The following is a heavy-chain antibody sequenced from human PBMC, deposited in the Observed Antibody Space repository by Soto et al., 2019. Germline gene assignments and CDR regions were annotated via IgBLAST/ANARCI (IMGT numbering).Heavy chain of an antibody. CDR3: ARDRTYSHDY. CDR2: IPPMFGPA. J-gene: IGHJ4*02. V-gene: IGHV1-69*13. D-gene: IGHD3-10*01. Sequence: SVKVSCKTSGDTFSNHAISWVRQAPGQGLEWMGGIPPMFGPANYAQKFQGRVTITADESTSTAYMELSSLRSEDTAIYYCARDRTYSHDYWGQGTLVIVSS. CDR1: GDTFSNHA.